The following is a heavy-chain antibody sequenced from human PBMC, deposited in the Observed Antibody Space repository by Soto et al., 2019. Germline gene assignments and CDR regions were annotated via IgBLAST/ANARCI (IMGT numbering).Heavy chain of an antibody. V-gene: IGHV3-9*01. CDR2: ISWNSGSI. CDR1: GFTFDDYA. Sequence: SLKISCAASGFTFDDYAMHWVRQAPGKGLEWVSGISWNSGSIGYADSVKGRFTISRDNAKNSLYLQMNSLRAEDTALYYCAKGSIAAAGTNWFDPWGQGTLVTVSS. CDR3: AKGSIAAAGTNWFDP. J-gene: IGHJ5*02. D-gene: IGHD6-13*01.